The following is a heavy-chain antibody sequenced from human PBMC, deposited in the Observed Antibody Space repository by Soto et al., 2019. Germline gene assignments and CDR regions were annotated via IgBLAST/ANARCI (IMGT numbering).Heavy chain of an antibody. CDR2: IYWDDDK. V-gene: IGHV2-5*02. CDR3: AHSATYYYDSSGYPYFDY. J-gene: IGHJ4*02. CDR1: GFSLSTSGVG. D-gene: IGHD3-22*01. Sequence: QITLKESGPTLVKPTQTLTLTCTFSGFSLSTSGVGVGWIRQPPGKALEWLALIYWDDDKRYSPSLKSRLTSTQDASKNPVVLTMTNMDHVDTATYYCAHSATYYYDSSGYPYFDYWGQGTLVTVSS.